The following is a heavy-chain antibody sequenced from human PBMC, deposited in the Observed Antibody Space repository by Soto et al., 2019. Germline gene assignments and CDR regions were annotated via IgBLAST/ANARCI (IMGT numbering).Heavy chain of an antibody. Sequence: SLRLSCAASEFAFSNYAMLCVRQIPGKGLQWLAVISYDGNNKYYADSVEGRFTISRDNSKSTVYLQMNSLRLEDTAVYYCARGPSYSDSYFDYWGQGTLVTVS. CDR2: ISYDGNNK. D-gene: IGHD4-17*01. V-gene: IGHV3-30*03. CDR3: ARGPSYSDSYFDY. J-gene: IGHJ4*02. CDR1: EFAFSNYA.